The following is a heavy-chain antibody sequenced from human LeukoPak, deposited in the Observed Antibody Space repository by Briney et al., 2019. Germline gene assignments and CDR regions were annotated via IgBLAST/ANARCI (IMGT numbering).Heavy chain of an antibody. V-gene: IGHV4-4*02. CDR3: ARVFGGGWEFDY. Sequence: SETLSLTCSVSIGSISSSKWWSWVRQSPVKGLEWIGEIYLYGTTNYNPSFTSRVTMSVDRSRNQFSLKLTSVTAADTAVYYCARVFGGGWEFDYWGQGTLVTVSS. J-gene: IGHJ4*02. CDR1: IGSISSSKW. CDR2: IYLYGTT. D-gene: IGHD6-19*01.